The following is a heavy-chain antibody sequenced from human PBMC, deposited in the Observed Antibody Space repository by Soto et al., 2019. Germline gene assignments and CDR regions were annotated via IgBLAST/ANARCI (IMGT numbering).Heavy chain of an antibody. V-gene: IGHV1-69*13. J-gene: IGHJ5*02. CDR2: IIPIFGTA. Sequence: ASVKVSCKASGGTFSSYAISWVRQAPGQGLEWMGGIIPIFGTANYAQKFQGRVTITADESTSTAYMELSSLRSEDTAVYYCARVTDGRGTVNRFDPWGQGTLVTVSS. D-gene: IGHD1-26*01. CDR1: GGTFSSYA. CDR3: ARVTDGRGTVNRFDP.